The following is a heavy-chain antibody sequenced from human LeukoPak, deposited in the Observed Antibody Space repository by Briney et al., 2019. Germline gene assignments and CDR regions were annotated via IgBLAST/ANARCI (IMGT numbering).Heavy chain of an antibody. Sequence: SETLSLTCTVSGGSISSYYWSWIRQPPGKGLEWIGYIYYSGSTNYNPSLKSRVTISVDTSKNQFSLKLSSVTAADTAVYYCASSFSSSWPRGAFDIWGQGTMVTVSS. CDR1: GGSISSYY. J-gene: IGHJ3*02. CDR3: ASSFSSSWPRGAFDI. D-gene: IGHD6-13*01. V-gene: IGHV4-59*01. CDR2: IYYSGST.